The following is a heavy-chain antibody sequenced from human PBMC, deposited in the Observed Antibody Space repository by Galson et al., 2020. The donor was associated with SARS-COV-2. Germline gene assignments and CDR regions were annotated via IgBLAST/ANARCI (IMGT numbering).Heavy chain of an antibody. CDR2: IIPLLGIA. CDR3: ARSAYYYDSSGNYYFDY. J-gene: IGHJ4*02. Sequence: KISCKASGGTFSSYAISWVRQAPGQGLEWMGRIIPLLGIANYAQKFQGRVTITADKSTSTAYMELSSLRSEDTAVYYCARSAYYYDSSGNYYFDYWGQGTLVTVSS. CDR1: GGTFSSYA. V-gene: IGHV1-69*04. D-gene: IGHD3-22*01.